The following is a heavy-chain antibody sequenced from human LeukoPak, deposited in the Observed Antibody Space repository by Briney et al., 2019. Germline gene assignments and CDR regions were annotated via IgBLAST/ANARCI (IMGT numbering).Heavy chain of an antibody. CDR2: ISSSSSYI. Sequence: PGGSLRLSCAASGFTFSSYSMNWVRQAPGKGLEWVSSISSSSSYIYYADSVKGRFTISRDNSENTLYLQMSGLRAEDTAVYHCAKGTGDTGYYFDYWGQGTLVTVSS. J-gene: IGHJ4*02. D-gene: IGHD7-27*01. CDR3: AKGTGDTGYYFDY. V-gene: IGHV3-21*04. CDR1: GFTFSSYS.